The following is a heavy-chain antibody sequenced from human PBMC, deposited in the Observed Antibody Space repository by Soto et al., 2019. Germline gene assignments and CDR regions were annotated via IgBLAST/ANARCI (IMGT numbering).Heavy chain of an antibody. Sequence: ASVKVSCKVSGYTLTELSMHWVRQAPGKGLEWMGGFDPEDGETIYAQKFQGRVTMTEDTSTDTAYMELSSLRSEDTAVYYCAKVSLYSSAYSTHHDYWGQGTLVTVSS. CDR2: FDPEDGET. J-gene: IGHJ4*02. CDR1: GYTLTELS. V-gene: IGHV1-24*01. CDR3: AKVSLYSSAYSTHHDY. D-gene: IGHD3-22*01.